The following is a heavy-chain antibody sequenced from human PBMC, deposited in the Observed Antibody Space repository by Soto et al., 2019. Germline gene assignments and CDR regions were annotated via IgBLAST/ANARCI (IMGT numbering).Heavy chain of an antibody. Sequence: GGSLRLSCAASGFTFSSYWMSWVRQAPGKGLEWVANIKQDGSEKYYVDSVKGRFTISRDNAKNSLYLQMNSLRAEDTAVYYCARNTDEWLVVVPAAISYYFDYWGQGTLVTVSS. D-gene: IGHD2-2*01. V-gene: IGHV3-7*01. CDR2: IKQDGSEK. CDR1: GFTFSSYW. CDR3: ARNTDEWLVVVPAAISYYFDY. J-gene: IGHJ4*02.